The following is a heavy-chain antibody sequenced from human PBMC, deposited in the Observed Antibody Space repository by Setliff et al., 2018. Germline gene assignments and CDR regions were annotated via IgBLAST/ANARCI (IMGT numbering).Heavy chain of an antibody. Sequence: GGSLRLSCTASESTFSSFGIHWVRQAPGKGLEWVGFIRYDGSYEYYADSVQGRFTISRDNSKNTLFLHMNNLRPEDTALYYCAKASLAYSFGYYFDSWSQGALVTVSS. V-gene: IGHV3-30*02. D-gene: IGHD5-18*01. CDR3: AKASLAYSFGYYFDS. CDR1: ESTFSSFG. J-gene: IGHJ4*01. CDR2: IRYDGSYE.